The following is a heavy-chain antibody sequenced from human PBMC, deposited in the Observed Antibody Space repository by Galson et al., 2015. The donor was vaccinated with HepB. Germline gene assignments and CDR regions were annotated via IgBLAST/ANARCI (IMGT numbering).Heavy chain of an antibody. CDR1: GSILSSYS. V-gene: IGHV3-21*01. CDR2: MSSSTNYI. J-gene: IGHJ6*02. Sequence: LRLSCAASGSILSSYSMNWVRQAPGKGLEWVSSMSSSTNYIYYADSVKGRFTVSIDNAKNSLFLQMNSLRAEDTALYYCATNTPAAVMRASGMDVWGQGTAVTVSS. D-gene: IGHD2-2*01. CDR3: ATNTPAAVMRASGMDV.